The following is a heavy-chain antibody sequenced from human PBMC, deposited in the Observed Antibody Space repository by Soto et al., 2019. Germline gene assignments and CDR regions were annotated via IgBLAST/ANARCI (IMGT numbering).Heavy chain of an antibody. CDR1: GFTFKIYD. J-gene: IGHJ4*02. Sequence: GGSLRLSCEASGFTFKIYDMNWVRQAPGKGLEWVSYISSTGSPMYYAESVKGRFTISRDNAKNSLFLQMNSLRGEDTAIYFCARATRRSTLVRGVTTALDYWGQGALVTVS. CDR3: ARATRRSTLVRGVTTALDY. D-gene: IGHD3-10*01. V-gene: IGHV3-21*01. CDR2: ISSTGSPM.